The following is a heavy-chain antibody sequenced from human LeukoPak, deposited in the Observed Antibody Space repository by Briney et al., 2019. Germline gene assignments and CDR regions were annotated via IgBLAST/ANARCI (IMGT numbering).Heavy chain of an antibody. J-gene: IGHJ3*02. CDR2: IYPGDSNA. CDR3: ASTLYYDAFDI. D-gene: IGHD3-10*01. V-gene: IGHV5-51*01. Sequence: GESLKISCKGSGYSFTSYWIGWVRQLPGKGLEWMGIIYPGDSNAKYSPSFQGQVTISADKSISTAYLQWSSLKASDTAMYYCASTLYYDAFDIWGQGTMVTVSS. CDR1: GYSFTSYW.